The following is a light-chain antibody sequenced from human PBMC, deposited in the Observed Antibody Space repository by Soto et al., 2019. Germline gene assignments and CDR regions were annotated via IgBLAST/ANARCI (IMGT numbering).Light chain of an antibody. Sequence: AIQLTQSPSSLSASVGDRVTITCRASQGISGALAWYQQKPGKAPKVLIYDASTLESGVPSRFSGSGFGPEFTLIISSLQPEDFATYYCQHFYNYPLTFGGGTKVEIK. CDR1: QGISGA. V-gene: IGKV1D-13*01. CDR2: DAS. J-gene: IGKJ4*01. CDR3: QHFYNYPLT.